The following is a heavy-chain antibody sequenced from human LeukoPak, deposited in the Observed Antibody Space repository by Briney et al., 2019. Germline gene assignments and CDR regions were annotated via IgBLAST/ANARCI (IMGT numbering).Heavy chain of an antibody. D-gene: IGHD4-17*01. Sequence: SETLSLTCAVSGGSISSGGYSWSWIRQRPGKGLEWIGYIYHSGSTYYNPSLKSRVTISVDRSKNQFSLKLSSVTAADTAVYYCARYTTYGDYFDYWGQGTLVTVSS. CDR1: GGSISSGGYS. CDR3: ARYTTYGDYFDY. J-gene: IGHJ4*02. V-gene: IGHV4-30-2*01. CDR2: IYHSGST.